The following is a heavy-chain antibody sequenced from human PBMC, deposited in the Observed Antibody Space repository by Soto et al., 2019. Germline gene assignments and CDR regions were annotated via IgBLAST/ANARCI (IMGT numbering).Heavy chain of an antibody. J-gene: IGHJ5*02. CDR1: GYTFTSYG. CDR2: ISAYNGNT. Sequence: ASVKVSCKASGYTFTSYGISWVRQAPGQGLEWMGWISAYNGNTNYAQKLQGRVTMTIDTSTSTAYMELRSLRSDDTAVYYCARGPPPTPSPYDYGSGQNANWFDPWGQGTLVNVS. D-gene: IGHD3-10*01. CDR3: ARGPPPTPSPYDYGSGQNANWFDP. V-gene: IGHV1-18*01.